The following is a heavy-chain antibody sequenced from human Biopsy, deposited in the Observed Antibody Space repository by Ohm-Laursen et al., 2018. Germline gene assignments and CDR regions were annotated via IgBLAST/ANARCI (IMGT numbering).Heavy chain of an antibody. D-gene: IGHD3-3*01. CDR2: ISPNSGGT. J-gene: IGHJ5*01. CDR1: GYAVNDYF. CDR3: ARELGDFWGGRQFDF. Sequence: ASVKVSCKGSGYAVNDYFLHRLRQAPGQGPKWMGWISPNSGGTNYAQKFQGRVTMTRDTSISTTYMELRRLTSDDTAVFYCARELGDFWGGRQFDFWGQGTLVTVSS. V-gene: IGHV1-2*02.